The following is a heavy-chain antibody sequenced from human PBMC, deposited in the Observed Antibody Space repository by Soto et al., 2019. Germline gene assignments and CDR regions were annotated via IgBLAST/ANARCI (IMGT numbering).Heavy chain of an antibody. D-gene: IGHD4-17*01. V-gene: IGHV1-2*02. CDR1: GYTFTGYY. J-gene: IGHJ6*02. Sequence: SVKVSCKASGYTFTGYYMHWVRQAPGQGLEWMGWINPNSGGTNYAQKFQGRVTMTRDTSISTAYMELSRLRSDDTAVYYCARIMTTVTTAFYYYGMDVWGQGTTVTVSS. CDR2: INPNSGGT. CDR3: ARIMTTVTTAFYYYGMDV.